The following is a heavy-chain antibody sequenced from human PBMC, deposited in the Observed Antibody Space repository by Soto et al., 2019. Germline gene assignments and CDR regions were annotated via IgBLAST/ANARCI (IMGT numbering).Heavy chain of an antibody. CDR1: GYTFTSYV. J-gene: IGHJ3*02. V-gene: IGHV1-8*01. D-gene: IGHD4-17*01. CDR2: MNPNSGNT. Sequence: ASVKVSCKASGYTFTSYVINWVRQATGQGLEWMGWMNPNSGNTGYAQKFQGRVTMTRNTSISTAYMELSSLRSEDTAVYYCARFRTTVTTTRAFDIWGQGTMVTVSS. CDR3: ARFRTTVTTTRAFDI.